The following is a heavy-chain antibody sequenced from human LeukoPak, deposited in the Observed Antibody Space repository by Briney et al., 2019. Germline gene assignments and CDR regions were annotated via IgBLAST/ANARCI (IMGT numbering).Heavy chain of an antibody. Sequence: GASVKVSCKASGYTFTSYDINWVRQATGQGLEWMGWMNPNSGNTGYAQKFQGRVTMTRNTSISTAYMELSSLRSEDTAVYYCAREHYDSSGYYYVPFFQHWGQGTLVTVSS. D-gene: IGHD3-22*01. CDR1: GYTFTSYD. CDR2: MNPNSGNT. V-gene: IGHV1-8*01. J-gene: IGHJ1*01. CDR3: AREHYDSSGYYYVPFFQH.